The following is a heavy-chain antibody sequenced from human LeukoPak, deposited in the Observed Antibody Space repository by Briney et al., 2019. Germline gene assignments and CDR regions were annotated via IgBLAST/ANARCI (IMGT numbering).Heavy chain of an antibody. V-gene: IGHV4-59*12. D-gene: IGHD3-10*01. Sequence: KPSETLSLTCTVSGGSISSYYWSWIRQPPGKGLEWIGYIYYSGSTNYNPSLKSRVTISVDTSKNQFSLKLSSVTAADTAVYYCARGRRGITYYYGSGSSDYWGQGTLVTVSS. CDR3: ARGRRGITYYYGSGSSDY. CDR1: GGSISSYY. J-gene: IGHJ4*02. CDR2: IYYSGST.